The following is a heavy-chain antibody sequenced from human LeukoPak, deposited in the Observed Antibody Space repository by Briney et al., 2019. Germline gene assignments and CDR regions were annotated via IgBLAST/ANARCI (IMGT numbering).Heavy chain of an antibody. D-gene: IGHD6-13*01. CDR2: ISYDGSNK. CDR1: GFTFSSYG. Sequence: GGSLRLSCAASGFTFSSYGMHWVRQAPGKGLEWVAVISYDGSNKYYADSVKGRFTISRDNSKNTLYLQMNSLRAEDTAVYYCARDTSPSRAAVGYDCFDIWGQGTMVTVSS. V-gene: IGHV3-30*03. CDR3: ARDTSPSRAAVGYDCFDI. J-gene: IGHJ3*02.